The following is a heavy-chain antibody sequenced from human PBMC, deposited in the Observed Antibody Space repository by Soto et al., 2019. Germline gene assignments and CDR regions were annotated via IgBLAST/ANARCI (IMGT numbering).Heavy chain of an antibody. D-gene: IGHD5-12*01. Sequence: QITLKESGPTLVKPTQTLTLTCTFSGFSLSTSGMGVGWIRQPPGKALEWLALIYWDDDKRYNPSLKSRLTITKGTSKNQVVLTMTSMDPVDTATYYCALRHAGQRLFGYWGQGTLVTVSS. CDR3: ALRHAGQRLFGY. CDR2: IYWDDDK. CDR1: GFSLSTSGMG. V-gene: IGHV2-5*02. J-gene: IGHJ4*02.